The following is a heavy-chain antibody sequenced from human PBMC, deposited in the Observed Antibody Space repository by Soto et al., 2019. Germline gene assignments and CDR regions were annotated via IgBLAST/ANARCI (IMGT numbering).Heavy chain of an antibody. Sequence: SETLSLTCAVSGGSISSGGYSWSWIRQPPGKGLEWIGYIYHSGSTYYNPSLKSRVTISVDRSKNQFSLKLSSVTAADTAVYYCARADQDSSFDYWGQGTLVTVSS. V-gene: IGHV4-30-2*01. J-gene: IGHJ4*02. CDR3: ARADQDSSFDY. CDR2: IYHSGST. D-gene: IGHD2-15*01. CDR1: GGSISSGGYS.